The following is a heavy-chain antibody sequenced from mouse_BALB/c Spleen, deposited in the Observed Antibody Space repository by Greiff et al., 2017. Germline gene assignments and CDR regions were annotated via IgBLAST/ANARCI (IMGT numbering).Heavy chain of an antibody. CDR3: ARYGNYVDYFDY. CDR1: GYTFSSYW. D-gene: IGHD2-1*01. V-gene: IGHV1-9*01. Sequence: QVQLKQSGAELMKPGASVKISCKATGYTFSSYWIEWVKQRPGHGLEWIGEILPGSGSTNYNEKFKGKATFTADTSSNTAYMQLSSLTSEDSAVYYCARYGNYVDYFDYWGQGTTLTVSS. CDR2: ILPGSGST. J-gene: IGHJ2*01.